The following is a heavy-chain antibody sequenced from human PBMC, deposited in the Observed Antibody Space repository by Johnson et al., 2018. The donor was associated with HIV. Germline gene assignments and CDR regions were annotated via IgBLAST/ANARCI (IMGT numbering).Heavy chain of an antibody. CDR3: ARAPYNWNLGLFDAFDV. Sequence: QMQLVESGGGLVKPGGSLRLSCAASGFTFSDYYMSWIRQAPGKGLEWLSYISGSGFDTYYADSVKGRFTISRDNAKNSLFLQMNGLRAEDTAVYYCARAPYNWNLGLFDAFDVWGQGTMVTVSS. D-gene: IGHD1-7*01. CDR1: GFTFSDYY. CDR2: ISGSGFDT. V-gene: IGHV3-11*04. J-gene: IGHJ3*01.